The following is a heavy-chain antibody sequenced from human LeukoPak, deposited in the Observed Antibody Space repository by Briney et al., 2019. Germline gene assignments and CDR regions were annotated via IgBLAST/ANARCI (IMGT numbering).Heavy chain of an antibody. CDR2: INPNSGDT. CDR1: EYTFTGYY. CDR3: ARDRTRYYYYSYMDV. J-gene: IGHJ6*03. Sequence: GASVKVSCKTSEYTFTGYYMHWVRQAPGQGLEWMGWINPNSGDTNYAQKFQGRVTMTRDTSISTAYMELSRLRSDDTAVYHCARDRTRYYYYSYMDVWGKGTAVTISS. D-gene: IGHD1-14*01. V-gene: IGHV1-2*02.